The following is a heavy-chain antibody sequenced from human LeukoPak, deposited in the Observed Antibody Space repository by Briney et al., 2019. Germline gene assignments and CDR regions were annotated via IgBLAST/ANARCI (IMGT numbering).Heavy chain of an antibody. V-gene: IGHV4-59*12. Sequence: SETLSLTCTVSGGSISSYYWSWIRQPPGKGLEWIGYIYYSGSTNYNPSLKSRVTMSVDTSKNQFSLKLSSVTAADTAVYYCARAPLAAAGTGFDYWGQGTLVTVSS. J-gene: IGHJ4*02. D-gene: IGHD6-13*01. CDR2: IYYSGST. CDR1: GGSISSYY. CDR3: ARAPLAAAGTGFDY.